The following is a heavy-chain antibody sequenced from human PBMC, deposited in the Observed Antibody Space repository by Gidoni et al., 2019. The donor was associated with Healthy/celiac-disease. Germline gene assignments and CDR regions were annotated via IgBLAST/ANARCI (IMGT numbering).Heavy chain of an antibody. V-gene: IGHV3-30*18. D-gene: IGHD6-19*01. CDR2: ISYDGSNK. Sequence: QVQLVESGGGVVQPGRSLRLAFPASGFTFSSYGMHWVRQAPGKGLAWVAVISYDGSNKYYADSVKGRFTISRDNSKNTLYLQMNSLRAEDTAVYYCAKDGGSSGWYDYWGQGTLVTVSS. J-gene: IGHJ4*02. CDR3: AKDGGSSGWYDY. CDR1: GFTFSSYG.